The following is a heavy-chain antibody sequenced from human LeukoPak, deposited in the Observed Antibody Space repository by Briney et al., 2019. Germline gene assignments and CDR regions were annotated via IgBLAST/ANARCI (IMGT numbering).Heavy chain of an antibody. D-gene: IGHD6-19*01. V-gene: IGHV6-1*01. CDR1: GGSVSSNSAS. Sequence: SQTLSLTCAISGGSVSSNSASWNWIRQSPSRGLEWLGRTYYRSKWYFDYAVSVKSRLTINPDTSKNQFSLQLDSVTPEDTAVYYCARGGFGMTVAQFDYWGQGTLVTVSS. J-gene: IGHJ4*02. CDR2: TYYRSKWYF. CDR3: ARGGFGMTVAQFDY.